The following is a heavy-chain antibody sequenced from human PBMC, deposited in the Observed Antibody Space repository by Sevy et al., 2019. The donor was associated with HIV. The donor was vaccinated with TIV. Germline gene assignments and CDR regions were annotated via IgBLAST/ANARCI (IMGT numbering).Heavy chain of an antibody. CDR2: ISSSSSYT. CDR3: ARVALYSGSYYGY. D-gene: IGHD1-26*01. CDR1: GFTFSDYY. V-gene: IGHV3-11*06. Sequence: GGSLRLSCAASGFTFSDYYMSWIRQAPGKGLEWVSYISSSSSYTNYADSVKGRFTNSRDNAKNSLYLQMNSLRAEDTAVYYCARVALYSGSYYGYWGQGTLVTVSS. J-gene: IGHJ4*02.